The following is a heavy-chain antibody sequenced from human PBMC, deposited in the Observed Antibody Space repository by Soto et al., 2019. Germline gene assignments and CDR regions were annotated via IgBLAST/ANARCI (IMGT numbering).Heavy chain of an antibody. V-gene: IGHV1-69*02. Sequence: QVQLVQSGAEVRKPGSSVKVSCKASGDTFSFYTINWVRQAPGLGLEWMGRVNPIVSMSNYAQKFQGRVTITADKSTNTAYMKLSSLRSEDTAIYYCAASYGSGSRAFDYWGQGALVTVSS. D-gene: IGHD3-10*01. CDR3: AASYGSGSRAFDY. CDR1: GDTFSFYT. CDR2: VNPIVSMS. J-gene: IGHJ4*02.